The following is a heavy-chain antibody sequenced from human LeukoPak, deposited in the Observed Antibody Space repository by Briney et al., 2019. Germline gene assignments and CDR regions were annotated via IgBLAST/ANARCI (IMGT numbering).Heavy chain of an antibody. CDR3: ARGVGYYSYYMDV. CDR1: GFTFSGYA. J-gene: IGHJ6*03. CDR2: ISYDGSNE. D-gene: IGHD1-26*01. V-gene: IGHV3-30-3*01. Sequence: GTSLRHSCAASGFTFSGYAMHWVRQAPGKGLEWVALISYDGSNEYYADSVKGRFTISRDNPKHTLYLQMNSLRAEDTAVYYCARGVGYYSYYMDVWGKGTTVTVSS.